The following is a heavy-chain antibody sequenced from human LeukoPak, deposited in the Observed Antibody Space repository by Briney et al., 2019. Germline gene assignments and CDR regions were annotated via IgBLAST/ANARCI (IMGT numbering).Heavy chain of an antibody. CDR2: IYHSGST. J-gene: IGHJ4*02. CDR1: GGSISSNNW. D-gene: IGHD6-25*01. Sequence: SETLSLTCAVSGGSISSNNWWSWVRQPPGKGLEWIGEIYHSGSTNYNPSLKSPVTISVDKSKNQFSLKLSSVTAADTAAYYCANKRNAAPYYFDYWGQGTLVTVSS. V-gene: IGHV4-4*02. CDR3: ANKRNAAPYYFDY.